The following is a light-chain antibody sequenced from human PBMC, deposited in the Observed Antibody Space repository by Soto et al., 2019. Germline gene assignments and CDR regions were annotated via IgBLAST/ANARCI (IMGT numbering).Light chain of an antibody. CDR2: VAS. Sequence: DIQMTQSPSSLSASVGDIVTITCRASQNINTYLNWYQEKPGTAPKLLICVASSLQSGVPSRCSGSTSGTDFTLTISSLQPEDSATYYCQQRNRTPWTFGQGTKVEI. V-gene: IGKV1-39*01. J-gene: IGKJ1*01. CDR3: QQRNRTPWT. CDR1: QNINTY.